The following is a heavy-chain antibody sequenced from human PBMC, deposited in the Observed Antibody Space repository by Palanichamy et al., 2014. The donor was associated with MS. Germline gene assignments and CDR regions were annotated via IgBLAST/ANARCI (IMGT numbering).Heavy chain of an antibody. Sequence: EVQLVEVWGRAWSRPGGSLRLSCAASGFTFSSYSMNWVRQAPGKGLEWVSSISSSSSYIYYADSVKGRFTISRDNAKNSLYLQMNSLRAEDTAVFYCARDVGSITMIQGLNYFFDYWGQGTLVTVSS. D-gene: IGHD3-10*01. V-gene: IGHV3-21*01. CDR3: ARDVGSITMIQGLNYFFDY. CDR2: ISSSSSYI. CDR1: GFTFSSYS. J-gene: IGHJ4*02.